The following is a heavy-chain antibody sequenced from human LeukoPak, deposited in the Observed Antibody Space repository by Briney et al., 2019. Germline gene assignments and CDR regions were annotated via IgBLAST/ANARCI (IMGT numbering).Heavy chain of an antibody. V-gene: IGHV4-59*01. CDR1: GGXISSYY. CDR3: ARTNWNARRPFDY. D-gene: IGHD1-20*01. J-gene: IGHJ4*02. CDR2: IYYSGST. Sequence: SETLSLTCTVSGGXISSYYWSWIRQPPGKGLEWIGYIYYSGSTNYNPSLKSRVTISVDTSKNQFSLKLSSVTAADTAVYYCARTNWNARRPFDYWGQGTLVTVSS.